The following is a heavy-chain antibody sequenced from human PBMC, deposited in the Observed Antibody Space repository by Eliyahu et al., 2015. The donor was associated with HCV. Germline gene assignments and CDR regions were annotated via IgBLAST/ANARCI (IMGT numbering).Heavy chain of an antibody. V-gene: IGHV3-9*01. Sequence: EVQLVESGGGLVQPGRSLRLSCAASGFTFDDYAMPWVRQAPGKGLEWVSGISWNSGSIGYADSVKGRFTISRDNAKNSLYLQMNSLRAEDTALYYCAKDMGAYSSGWAVLDYWGQGTLVTVSS. J-gene: IGHJ4*02. CDR1: GFTFDDYA. D-gene: IGHD6-19*01. CDR3: AKDMGAYSSGWAVLDY. CDR2: ISWNSGSI.